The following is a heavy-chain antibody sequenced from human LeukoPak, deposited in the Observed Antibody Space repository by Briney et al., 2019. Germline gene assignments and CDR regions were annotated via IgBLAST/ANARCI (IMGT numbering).Heavy chain of an antibody. CDR3: ARRVYSSSWYYFDY. V-gene: IGHV5-51*01. CDR1: GYRFTSYW. Sequence: KRGESLKISCKASGYRFTSYWIGWVRQMPGKGLEWMGIIYPGDSDTRYSPSLQGQVTISTDKSISTAYLQWSSLKASDTAMYYCARRVYSSSWYYFDYWGQGTLVTVSS. J-gene: IGHJ4*02. CDR2: IYPGDSDT. D-gene: IGHD6-13*01.